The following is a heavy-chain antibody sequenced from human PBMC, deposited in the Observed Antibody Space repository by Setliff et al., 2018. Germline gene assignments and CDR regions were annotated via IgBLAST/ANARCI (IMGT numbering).Heavy chain of an antibody. D-gene: IGHD1-1*01. J-gene: IGHJ4*02. Sequence: PSETLSLTCTVSGGSISSGTFYWTWLRQPAGKGLEWIGHIYSSGNINYNPSLVSRVTISIDTSKSQFSLRLSSVTAADTAVYYCARQRRIWNDLDYFDYWGQGMLVTVSS. CDR3: ARQRRIWNDLDYFDY. CDR2: IYSSGNI. CDR1: GGSISSGTFY. V-gene: IGHV4-61*09.